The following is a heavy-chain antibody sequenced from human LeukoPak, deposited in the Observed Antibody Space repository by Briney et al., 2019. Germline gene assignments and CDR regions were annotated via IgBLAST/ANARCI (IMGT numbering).Heavy chain of an antibody. CDR3: ANTTTETPGWFDP. CDR1: GFTFSSYA. J-gene: IGHJ5*02. Sequence: RGSLRLSSAASGFTFSSYAMSWGRPAPGEGVGWVSAISGRGVSTYYADSVKGRFTISRDNSKNTLYLQMNSLRAEDTAFYYCANTTTETPGWFDPWGQGTLVTVSS. CDR2: ISGRGVST. V-gene: IGHV3-23*01. D-gene: IGHD4-11*01.